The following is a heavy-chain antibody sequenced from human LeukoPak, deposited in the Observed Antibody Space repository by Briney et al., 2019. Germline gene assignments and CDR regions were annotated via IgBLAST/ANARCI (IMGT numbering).Heavy chain of an antibody. V-gene: IGHV3-21*01. J-gene: IGHJ6*03. CDR2: ISSSSSYI. CDR3: ARDRQFGELQYYMDV. D-gene: IGHD3-10*01. Sequence: PGGSLRLSRAAPGFTFSSYSMNWVRQAPGKGLEWVSSISSSSSYIYYADSVKGRFTISRDNAKNSLYLQMNSLRAEDTEVYYSARDRQFGELQYYMDVWGKATTVTVSS. CDR1: GFTFSSYS.